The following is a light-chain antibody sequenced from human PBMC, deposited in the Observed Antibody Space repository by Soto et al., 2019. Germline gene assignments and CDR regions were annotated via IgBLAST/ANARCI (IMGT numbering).Light chain of an antibody. CDR1: QSISLS. J-gene: IGKJ1*01. CDR2: DAS. CDR3: QQYNSYWT. Sequence: DIRITHSPSTLSAFVGDRVTITCRASQSISLSLAWYQQKPGKAPDLLISDASNLERGVPSRFSGSGSGTEFTLTISSLQPDDFATYYCQQYNSYWTLGPGTKVDIK. V-gene: IGKV1-5*01.